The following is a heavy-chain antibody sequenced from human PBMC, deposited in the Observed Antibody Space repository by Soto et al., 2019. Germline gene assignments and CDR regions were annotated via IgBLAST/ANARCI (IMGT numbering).Heavy chain of an antibody. Sequence: QVQLEQSGAEVKKPGSSVKVSCKASGGSFSNAAISWVRQAPGQGLEWMGGIMPIFRTPDYAQKFQGRVTXTXDXSTSTAYMELSGLRSDDTAIYSCARDKDRLQLGGNYYYILDVWGQGTTVTVSS. CDR3: ARDKDRLQLGGNYYYILDV. D-gene: IGHD5-12*01. CDR2: IMPIFRTP. V-gene: IGHV1-69*05. CDR1: GGSFSNAA. J-gene: IGHJ6*02.